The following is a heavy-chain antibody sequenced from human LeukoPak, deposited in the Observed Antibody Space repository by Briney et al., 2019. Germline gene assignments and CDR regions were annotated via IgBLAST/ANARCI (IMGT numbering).Heavy chain of an antibody. J-gene: IGHJ4*02. CDR2: IKPDGSDK. D-gene: IGHD2-2*01. CDR1: GFAFSSYW. Sequence: GGSLRLSCAASGFAFSSYWMSWVRQAPEKGLEWVANIKPDGSDKYYVDSVKGRFTISRDNAKNSLYLQMNSLRAEDTAVYYCSRDFSCSSTSCSGGDWGQGTLVTVSS. CDR3: SRDFSCSSTSCSGGD. V-gene: IGHV3-7*01.